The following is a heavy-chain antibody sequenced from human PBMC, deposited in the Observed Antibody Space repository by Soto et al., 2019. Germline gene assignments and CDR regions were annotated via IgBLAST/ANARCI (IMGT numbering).Heavy chain of an antibody. Sequence: EVQLVESGGGLVQPGGSLTLSCVASGFTLTNNGMNWVRQAPGKGLEWVSFIARSGSTILYADSVEGRFTISRDHGKNSLYLQMNSLRDEDTAVYYCARDWGVYSYESGSYIPHLDTWGQGTLVAVSS. CDR2: IARSGSTI. CDR3: ARDWGVYSYESGSYIPHLDT. V-gene: IGHV3-48*02. D-gene: IGHD3-22*01. J-gene: IGHJ5*02. CDR1: GFTLTNNG.